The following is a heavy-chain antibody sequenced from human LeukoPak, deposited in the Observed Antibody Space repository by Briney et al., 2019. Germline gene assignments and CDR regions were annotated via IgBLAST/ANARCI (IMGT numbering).Heavy chain of an antibody. J-gene: IGHJ4*02. CDR1: GYTFTSHG. CDR3: AGAPSDPMITFGGVFDY. D-gene: IGHD3-16*01. Sequence: GASVKVSCKASGYTFTSHGFSWVRQAPGQGLEWMGWINTYIGNTNYAQKFQGRVTVTTDTSTSTAYMELRSLRSEDTAVYYCAGAPSDPMITFGGVFDYWGQGTLVTVSS. V-gene: IGHV1-18*01. CDR2: INTYIGNT.